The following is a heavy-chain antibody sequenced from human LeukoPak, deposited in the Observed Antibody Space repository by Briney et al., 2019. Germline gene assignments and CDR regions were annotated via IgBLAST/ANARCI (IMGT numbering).Heavy chain of an antibody. CDR3: AKDRLTLDAFDV. J-gene: IGHJ3*01. V-gene: IGHV3-48*01. CDR2: ISGDSSDK. Sequence: GGSLRLSCTASGFTFSSYAMNWVRQAPGKGLEWVSYISGDSSDKFYADSVKGRFTISRDNSKNTLYLQMNSLRTEDTAVYYCAKDRLTLDAFDVWGQGTMVTVSS. CDR1: GFTFSSYA.